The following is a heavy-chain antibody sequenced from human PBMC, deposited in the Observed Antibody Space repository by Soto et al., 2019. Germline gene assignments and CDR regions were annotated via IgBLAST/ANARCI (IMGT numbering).Heavy chain of an antibody. Sequence: QVQLVESGGGLVKPGGSLRLSCAASGFTLSDYYMTWIRHAPGKGLEWVSDISISGTTIHYADSVRGRFTISRDNAKNSLWLQMNTLRAEVTAVYYCARFRGDGYDNFWGQGTLVTVS. CDR2: ISISGTTI. CDR3: ARFRGDGYDNF. J-gene: IGHJ4*02. CDR1: GFTLSDYY. D-gene: IGHD3-22*01. V-gene: IGHV3-11*01.